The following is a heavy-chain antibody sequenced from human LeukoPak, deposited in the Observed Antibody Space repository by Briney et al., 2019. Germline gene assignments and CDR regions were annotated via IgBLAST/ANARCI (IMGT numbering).Heavy chain of an antibody. J-gene: IGHJ4*02. CDR1: GGSISSYY. CDR3: AITSKTRTFSFDY. D-gene: IGHD2/OR15-2a*01. V-gene: IGHV4-34*01. Sequence: PSETLSLTCTVSGGSISSYYWSWIRQPPGKGLEWIGEINHSGSTNYNPSLKSRVTISVDTSKNQFSLKLSSVTAADTAVYYCAITSKTRTFSFDYWGQGTLVTVSS. CDR2: INHSGST.